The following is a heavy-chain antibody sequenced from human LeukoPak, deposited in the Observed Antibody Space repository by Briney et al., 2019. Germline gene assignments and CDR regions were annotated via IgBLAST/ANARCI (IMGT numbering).Heavy chain of an antibody. CDR1: GFTFDDYA. J-gene: IGHJ4*02. D-gene: IGHD4-11*01. V-gene: IGHV3-21*01. CDR2: ISSSSSYI. CDR3: AREVTVTTTRADDY. Sequence: PGGSLRLSCAASGFTFDDYAMHWVRQAPGKGLEWVSSISSSSSYIYYADSVKGRFTISRDNAKNSLYLQMNSLRAEDTAVYYCAREVTVTTTRADDYWGQGTLVTVSS.